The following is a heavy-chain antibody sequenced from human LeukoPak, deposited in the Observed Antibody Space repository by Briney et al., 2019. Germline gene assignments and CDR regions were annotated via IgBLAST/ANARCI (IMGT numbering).Heavy chain of an antibody. Sequence: SETLSLTCTVSGGSISSYYWSWIRQPPGKGLEWIGYIYYSGSTNYNPSLKSRVTMSVDTSKNQFSLKLSSVTAADTAVYYCARDRGSGSIFDYWGQGTLVTVSS. CDR2: IYYSGST. J-gene: IGHJ4*02. CDR1: GGSISSYY. CDR3: ARDRGSGSIFDY. D-gene: IGHD3-10*01. V-gene: IGHV4-59*01.